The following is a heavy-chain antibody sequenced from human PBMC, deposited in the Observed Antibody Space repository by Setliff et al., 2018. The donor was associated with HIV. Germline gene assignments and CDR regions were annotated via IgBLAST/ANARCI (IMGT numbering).Heavy chain of an antibody. V-gene: IGHV4-34*01. CDR3: ARVPGYSFGYEHFDY. D-gene: IGHD5-18*01. J-gene: IGHJ4*02. Sequence: PSETLSLTCAVYGGSFSGYYWTWIRQPPGKGLEWIGEIDHSGSTNYNPSLKSRVTLSVDTSKNQVSLRLSSVTAADTAVYYCARVPGYSFGYEHFDYWGQGTLVTV. CDR2: IDHSGST. CDR1: GGSFSGYY.